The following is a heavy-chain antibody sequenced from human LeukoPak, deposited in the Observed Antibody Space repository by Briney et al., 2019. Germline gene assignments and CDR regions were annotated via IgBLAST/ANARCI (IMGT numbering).Heavy chain of an antibody. Sequence: GGSPRLSCAASGFTFSSYWMSWVRQAPGKGLEWVANIKQDGSEKYYVDSVKGRFTISRDNAKNSLYLQMNSLRAEDTAVYYCARGGTSDPDLLLWFGDDWPHDAFDIWGQGTMVTVSS. CDR3: ARGGTSDPDLLLWFGDDWPHDAFDI. J-gene: IGHJ3*02. D-gene: IGHD3-10*01. V-gene: IGHV3-7*01. CDR2: IKQDGSEK. CDR1: GFTFSSYW.